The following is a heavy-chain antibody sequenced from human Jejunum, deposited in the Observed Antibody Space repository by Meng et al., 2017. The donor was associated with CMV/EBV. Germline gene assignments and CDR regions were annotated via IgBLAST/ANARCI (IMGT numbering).Heavy chain of an antibody. D-gene: IGHD3-3*01. CDR1: GGTVSIGSYY. V-gene: IGHV4-61*01. J-gene: IGHJ3*02. CDR3: AGRFFAFNI. CDR2: IYYTGGT. Sequence: TVSGGTVSIGSYYWSWIRPPPGKGLEWVGYIYYTGGTDYNPSLKSRVTISRDTSKNQFSLKLSSVTAADTAVYYYAGRFFAFNIWGQGTMVTVSS.